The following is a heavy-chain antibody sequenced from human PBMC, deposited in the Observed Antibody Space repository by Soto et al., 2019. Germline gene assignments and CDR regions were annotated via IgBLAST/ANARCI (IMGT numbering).Heavy chain of an antibody. Sequence: GGSLRLSCAASGFTFSSYAMIWVRQAPGKGLEWVSAISGSGGSTYYADSVKGRFTISRDNSKNTLYLQMNSLRAEDTAVYYCAKDWDYGDFLDYYYMDVWGKGTTVTVSS. CDR2: ISGSGGST. D-gene: IGHD4-17*01. J-gene: IGHJ6*03. CDR1: GFTFSSYA. V-gene: IGHV3-23*01. CDR3: AKDWDYGDFLDYYYMDV.